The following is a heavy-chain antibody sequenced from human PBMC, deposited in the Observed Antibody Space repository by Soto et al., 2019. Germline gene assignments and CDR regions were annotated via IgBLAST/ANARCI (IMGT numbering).Heavy chain of an antibody. J-gene: IGHJ5*02. V-gene: IGHV4-30-4*08. CDR1: GSSIGSSDDS. Sequence: LSLTCSVSGSSIGSSDDSWTWIRKSPGKGLELIGYISDSVSTFYNPSLSSRLTIALDTSKNHFSLKLNSVTAAQTAVYYCAKYRSREIDXWGQGISVTVSX. D-gene: IGHD2-2*02. CDR2: ISDSVST. CDR3: AKYRSREIDX.